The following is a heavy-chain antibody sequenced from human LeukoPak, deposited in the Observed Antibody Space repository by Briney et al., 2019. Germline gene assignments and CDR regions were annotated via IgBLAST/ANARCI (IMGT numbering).Heavy chain of an antibody. D-gene: IGHD1-26*01. Sequence: SETLSLTCTVSGGSISSSSYYWGWIRQPPGKGLEWIGSIYYSGSTYYNPSLKSRVTISVDTSKNQFSLKLSSVTAADTAVYYCARHTIEIELLRPDAFDIWGQGTMVTVSS. CDR1: GGSISSSSYY. J-gene: IGHJ3*02. CDR2: IYYSGST. V-gene: IGHV4-39*01. CDR3: ARHTIEIELLRPDAFDI.